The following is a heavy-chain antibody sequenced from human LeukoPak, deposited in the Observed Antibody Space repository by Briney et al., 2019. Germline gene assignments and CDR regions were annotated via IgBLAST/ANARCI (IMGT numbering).Heavy chain of an antibody. V-gene: IGHV3-23*01. CDR1: GFTFSRHG. Sequence: GGSLRLSCVASGFTFSRHGMNWVRQAPGKGLEWVSGISPSGDIKYYVDSVKGRFTVSRDNSKNTLYLQMNSLRAEDTAVYYCARDLTGSDAFDIWGQGTMVTVSS. J-gene: IGHJ3*02. CDR3: ARDLTGSDAFDI. D-gene: IGHD3-10*01. CDR2: ISPSGDIK.